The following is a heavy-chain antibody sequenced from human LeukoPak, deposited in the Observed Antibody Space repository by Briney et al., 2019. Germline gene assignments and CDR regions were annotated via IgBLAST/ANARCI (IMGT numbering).Heavy chain of an antibody. CDR2: IYYSGST. CDR3: ARDYDSSLGY. CDR1: GGSISSYY. D-gene: IGHD3-16*01. V-gene: IGHV4-59*01. Sequence: PSETLSLTCTVSGGSISSYYWSWIRQPPGKGLEWIGYIYYSGSTNYNPSLKSRVTISVDTSKNQFSLKLSSVTAADTAVYYCARDYDSSLGYWGQGTLVTVSS. J-gene: IGHJ4*02.